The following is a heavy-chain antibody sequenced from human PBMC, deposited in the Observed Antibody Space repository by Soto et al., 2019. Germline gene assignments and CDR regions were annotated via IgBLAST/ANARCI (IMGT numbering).Heavy chain of an antibody. CDR3: TRHGSGDYFLFDP. J-gene: IGHJ5*02. CDR2: ASPDGTST. V-gene: IGHV3-74*01. D-gene: IGHD4-17*01. Sequence: GGSLRLSCAASGFTFSSFWMHWVRQAPGKGLVWVARASPDGTSTSYAESVKGRFTISRDNAKNTLYMQMNSLRAEDTAVYYCTRHGSGDYFLFDPWGQGTLVTVSS. CDR1: GFTFSSFW.